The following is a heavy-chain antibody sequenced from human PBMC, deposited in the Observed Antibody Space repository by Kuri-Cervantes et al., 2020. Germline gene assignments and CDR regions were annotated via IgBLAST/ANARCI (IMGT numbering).Heavy chain of an antibody. Sequence: GGSLRLSCAASGFTFSNYGMHWVRQAPGKGLEWVAFIRYDGSNKYYADSVKGRFTISRDNSKNTLYLQMNSLKTEDTAVYYCTTVGGVDTAMITFWALGQGAYFDNWGQGTLVTVSS. D-gene: IGHD5-18*01. J-gene: IGHJ4*02. CDR2: IRYDGSNK. CDR3: TTVGGVDTAMITFWALGQGAYFDN. V-gene: IGHV3-30*02. CDR1: GFTFSNYG.